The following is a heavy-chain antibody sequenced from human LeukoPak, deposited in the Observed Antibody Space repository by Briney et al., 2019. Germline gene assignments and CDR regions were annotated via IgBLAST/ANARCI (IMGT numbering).Heavy chain of an antibody. J-gene: IGHJ4*02. V-gene: IGHV3-43*02. CDR3: AKDLSGDGYNWGIFDY. Sequence: PGGSLRLSCAASGFTFDDYAMHWVRQAPGKGLEWVSVISADGGTTFYADSVKGRLTFSRDNNKNSLYLQMNSLRTEDTALYYCAKDLSGDGYNWGIFDYWGQGTLVTVSS. CDR2: ISADGGTT. CDR1: GFTFDDYA. D-gene: IGHD5-24*01.